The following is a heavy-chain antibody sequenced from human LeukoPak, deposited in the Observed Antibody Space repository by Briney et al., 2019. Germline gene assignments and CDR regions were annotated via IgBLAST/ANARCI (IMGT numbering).Heavy chain of an antibody. CDR2: INHSGST. D-gene: IGHD6-25*01. J-gene: IGHJ2*01. CDR3: ARVGYSNGWDWNRYFDL. Sequence: PSETLSLTCAVYGGSFSGYYWSWIRQPPGKGLEWIGEINHSGSTNYNPSLKSRVTISVDTSKNQFSLKLSSVTAADTAVYYCARVGYSNGWDWNRYFDLWGRGTLVTVSS. V-gene: IGHV4-34*01. CDR1: GGSFSGYY.